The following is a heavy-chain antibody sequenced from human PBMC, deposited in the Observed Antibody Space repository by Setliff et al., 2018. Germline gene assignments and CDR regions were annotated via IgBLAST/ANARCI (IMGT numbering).Heavy chain of an antibody. Sequence: GGSLRLSCAASGFTFSTYRMHWVRKAPGKGLEWVAVIWDDGVRKYQADSVKGRFTISRDNSKNTLYLQMNSLRPEDTAVYYCARTCSGSGCYAGLESWGQGTPVTVSS. D-gene: IGHD2-15*01. J-gene: IGHJ4*02. V-gene: IGHV3-30-3*01. CDR3: ARTCSGSGCYAGLES. CDR2: IWDDGVRK. CDR1: GFTFSTYR.